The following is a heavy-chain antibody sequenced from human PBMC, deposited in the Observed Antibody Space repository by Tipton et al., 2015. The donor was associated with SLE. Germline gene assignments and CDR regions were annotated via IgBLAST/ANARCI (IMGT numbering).Heavy chain of an antibody. CDR1: GGSISSHY. D-gene: IGHD6-13*01. Sequence: TLSLTCTVSGGSISSHYWGWIRQPPGKGLEWIGSIYYSGSTYYNPSLKSRVTISVDTSKNQFSLKLSSVTAADTAVYYCARASRGSSWYYFDYWGQGTLVTVSS. J-gene: IGHJ4*02. V-gene: IGHV4-39*07. CDR3: ARASRGSSWYYFDY. CDR2: IYYSGST.